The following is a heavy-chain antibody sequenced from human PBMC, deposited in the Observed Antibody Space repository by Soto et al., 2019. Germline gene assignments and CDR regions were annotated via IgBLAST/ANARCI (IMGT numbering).Heavy chain of an antibody. V-gene: IGHV3-23*01. D-gene: IGHD3-10*01. CDR2: ISGSGGST. CDR1: GFTFSSYA. J-gene: IGHJ6*02. Sequence: GGSLRLSCAASGFTFSSYAMSWVRQAPGKGLEWVSAISGSGGSTYYADSVKGRFTNSRDNSNNTMYLQMNSLRAEDTAVYYWAGQFEEYYYGSGRYYNQPDYYYGIDVWGQGTTVTVSS. CDR3: AGQFEEYYYGSGRYYNQPDYYYGIDV.